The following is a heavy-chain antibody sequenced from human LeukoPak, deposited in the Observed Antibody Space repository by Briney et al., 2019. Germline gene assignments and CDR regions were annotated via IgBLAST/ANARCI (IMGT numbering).Heavy chain of an antibody. CDR1: GGSISSHY. CDR3: ARVLPRNDSSSRFVKMSWYFDL. D-gene: IGHD6-6*01. CDR2: IYYSGST. J-gene: IGHJ2*01. Sequence: PSETLSLTCTVSGGSISSHYWSWIRQPPGKGLEWIGYIYYSGSTNYNPSLKSRVTISVDTSKNQFSLKLSSVTAADTAVYYCARVLPRNDSSSRFVKMSWYFDLWGRGTLVTVSS. V-gene: IGHV4-59*11.